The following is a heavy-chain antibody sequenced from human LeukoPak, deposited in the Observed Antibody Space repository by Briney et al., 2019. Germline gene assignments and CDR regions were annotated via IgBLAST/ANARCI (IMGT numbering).Heavy chain of an antibody. J-gene: IGHJ4*02. CDR1: GGSISSSSYY. D-gene: IGHD3-22*01. CDR3: ARVYYYDSSDYYDTSCFDY. CDR2: IYYSGST. Sequence: SETLSLTCTVSGGSISSSSYYWGWIRQPPGKGLEWIGSIYYSGSTYYNQSPKSRVTISVDTSKNQFSLKLNSVTAADTAVYYCARVYYYDSSDYYDTSCFDYWGQGTLVTVSS. V-gene: IGHV4-39*07.